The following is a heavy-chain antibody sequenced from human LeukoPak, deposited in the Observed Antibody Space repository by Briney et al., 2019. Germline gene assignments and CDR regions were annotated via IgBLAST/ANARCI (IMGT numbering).Heavy chain of an antibody. CDR3: VRDRAAADPLDY. Sequence: GGSLRLSCAASGFTFSNYYMNWVRQAPGKGLEWVSSIDSSSYIYYVDSVKGRFTISRDNAKNSLYLQMNSLRAEDTAVYYCVRDRAAADPLDYWGQGTLVTVSS. CDR1: GFTFSNYY. J-gene: IGHJ4*02. CDR2: IDSSSYI. V-gene: IGHV3-69-1*01. D-gene: IGHD6-13*01.